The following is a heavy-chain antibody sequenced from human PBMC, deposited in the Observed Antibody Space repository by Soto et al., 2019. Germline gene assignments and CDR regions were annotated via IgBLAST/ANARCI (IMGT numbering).Heavy chain of an antibody. CDR2: IYYSGST. V-gene: IGHV4-31*03. J-gene: IGHJ5*02. D-gene: IGHD2-2*01. Sequence: QVQLQESGPGLVKPSQTLSLTCTVSGGSISSGGYYWSWIRQHPGKGLEWIGYIYYSGSTYYNPSLKSRVTISVDTSKNQFSPKLSSVTAADTAVYYCARELYCSSTSCRQYNWFDPWGQGTLVTVSS. CDR3: ARELYCSSTSCRQYNWFDP. CDR1: GGSISSGGYY.